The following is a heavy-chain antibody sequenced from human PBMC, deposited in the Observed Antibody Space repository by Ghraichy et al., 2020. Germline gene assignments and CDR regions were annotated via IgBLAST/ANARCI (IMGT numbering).Heavy chain of an antibody. D-gene: IGHD1-14*01. CDR2: IKSKNDGGTT. Sequence: GGPLRLSCAASGFTFSNAWMSWVRQAPGKGLEWVGRIKSKNDGGTTDYAAPVKGRFIISRDDSKNTLYVQMNSLKIEDTAVYYCSTDPVRPGDAFYIWGQGTMVTVSS. J-gene: IGHJ3*02. CDR3: STDPVRPGDAFYI. CDR1: GFTFSNAW. V-gene: IGHV3-15*01.